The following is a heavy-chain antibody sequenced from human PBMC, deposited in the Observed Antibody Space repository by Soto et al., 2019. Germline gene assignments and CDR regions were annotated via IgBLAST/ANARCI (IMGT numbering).Heavy chain of an antibody. CDR2: IIPIFGTA. Sequence: ASVKVSCKASGGTFSSYAISWVRQAPGQGLEWMGGIIPIFGTANYAQKFQGRVTITADESTSTAYMELSSLRSEDTAVYYCARELLAAADLYYYYYGMDVWGQGTTVTVSS. CDR1: GGTFSSYA. J-gene: IGHJ6*02. CDR3: ARELLAAADLYYYYYGMDV. V-gene: IGHV1-69*13. D-gene: IGHD6-13*01.